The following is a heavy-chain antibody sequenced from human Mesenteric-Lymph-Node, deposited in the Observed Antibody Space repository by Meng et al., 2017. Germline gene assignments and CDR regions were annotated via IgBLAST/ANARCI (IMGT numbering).Heavy chain of an antibody. V-gene: IGHV3-74*01. CDR1: GFSFSLYL. CDR3: ARDFSYSVDS. J-gene: IGHJ4*02. D-gene: IGHD5/OR15-5a*01. CDR2: INGDCSSI. Sequence: GESLKISCAASGFSFSLYLMRWVRQAPGKGLVWVSRINGDCSSITYADSVKGRFTISRDNAKNTLYLQMNSLRAEDTAVYFCARDFSYSVDSWGQGTLVTVSS.